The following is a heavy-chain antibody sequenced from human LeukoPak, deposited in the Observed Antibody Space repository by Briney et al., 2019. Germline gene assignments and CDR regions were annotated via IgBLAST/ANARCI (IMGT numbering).Heavy chain of an antibody. D-gene: IGHD3-10*01. J-gene: IGHJ4*02. CDR1: GFTFSSYG. V-gene: IGHV3-30*02. CDR3: AKDYYGSGSYYNGDTDY. CDR2: KRYDGSNK. Sequence: PGGSLRLSCAASGFTFSSYGMHWVRQAPGKGLEWVAFKRYDGSNKYYADSVKGRFTISRDNSKNTLYLQMNSLRAEDTAVYYCAKDYYGSGSYYNGDTDYWGQGTLVTVSS.